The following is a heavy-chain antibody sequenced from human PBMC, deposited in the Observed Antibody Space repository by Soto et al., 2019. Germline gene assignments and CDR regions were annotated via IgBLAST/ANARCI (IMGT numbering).Heavy chain of an antibody. Sequence: GGSLRLSCVASDFTFSSYGMDWVRQAPGKGLEWVAGIWYDGSKTYYADSMKGRFTISRDNSKKTVDLQMKSLRAEDTAVYYFARDNDGSGHFSYFDFWGQGTPVTVSS. CDR3: ARDNDGSGHFSYFDF. CDR2: IWYDGSKT. J-gene: IGHJ4*02. V-gene: IGHV3-33*01. D-gene: IGHD3-22*01. CDR1: DFTFSSYG.